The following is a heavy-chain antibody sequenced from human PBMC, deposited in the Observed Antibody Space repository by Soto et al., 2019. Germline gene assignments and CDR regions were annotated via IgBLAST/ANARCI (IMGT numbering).Heavy chain of an antibody. D-gene: IGHD6-25*01. CDR1: GFPFSHYA. V-gene: IGHV3-23*01. CDR2: ISGSGNDA. CDR3: ARRKERSGPHYFDY. J-gene: IGHJ4*02. Sequence: GGSLRLSCAASGFPFSHYAMSWVRQAPGKGLEWVSAISGSGNDASYADSVRGRFTISRDNSRDTLYLQMNSLRADDTAVYYCARRKERSGPHYFDYWGQGSQVTV.